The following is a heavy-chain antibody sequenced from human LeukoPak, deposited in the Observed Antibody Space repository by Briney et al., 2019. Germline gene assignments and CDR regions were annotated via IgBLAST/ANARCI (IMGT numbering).Heavy chain of an antibody. Sequence: PSETLSLTCAVYGGSFSGYYWSWIRQPPGKGLEWLGEINHSGSTNYNPSLKSRVTISVDTSKNQFSLKLSSVTAADTAVYYCARLCSVNDDITYYFDYWGQGTLVTVSS. CDR2: INHSGST. J-gene: IGHJ4*02. CDR1: GGSFSGYY. D-gene: IGHD2-15*01. V-gene: IGHV4-34*01. CDR3: ARLCSVNDDITYYFDY.